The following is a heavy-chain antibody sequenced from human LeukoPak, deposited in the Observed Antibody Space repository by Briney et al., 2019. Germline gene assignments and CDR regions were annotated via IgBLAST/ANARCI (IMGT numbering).Heavy chain of an antibody. CDR2: INTNTGNP. V-gene: IGHV7-4-1*02. CDR1: GYTFTSYA. J-gene: IGHJ6*02. Sequence: ASVKVSCKASGYTFTSYAMNWVRQAPGQGLEWMGWINTNTGNPTYAQGFTGRFVFSLDTSVSTAYLQISSLKAEDTAVYYCARGALQQLVLDYYYYYGMDVWGQGTTVTVS. CDR3: ARGALQQLVLDYYYYYGMDV. D-gene: IGHD6-13*01.